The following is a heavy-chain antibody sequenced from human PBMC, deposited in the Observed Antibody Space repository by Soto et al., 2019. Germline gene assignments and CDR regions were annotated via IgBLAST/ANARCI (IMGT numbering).Heavy chain of an antibody. J-gene: IGHJ6*02. CDR2: INPNGGST. V-gene: IGHV1-46*04. CDR3: AREGPAGSSSHYFYYGMDV. CDR1: EYTFATYY. Sequence: QVQLVQSGAEVKKPGASVKVSCKASEYTFATYYIHWVRQAPGQGLEWMGIINPNGGSTTYAQRLQGRVTMTRDTSTSTVHMELSSLRSEDTAVYYCAREGPAGSSSHYFYYGMDVWGQGTTVTVSS. D-gene: IGHD6-6*01.